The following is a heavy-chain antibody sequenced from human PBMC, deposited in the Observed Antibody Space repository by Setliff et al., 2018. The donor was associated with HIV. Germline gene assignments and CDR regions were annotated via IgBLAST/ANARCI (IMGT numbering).Heavy chain of an antibody. CDR3: AKEHWGSNWSGLGV. D-gene: IGHD6-13*01. CDR1: GFIFDDYA. V-gene: IGHV3-9*01. Sequence: GGSLRLSCAASGFIFDDYAMHWVRQAPGKGLEWVSGSWKSGSLGYADSVRGRFTISRDNRKDSLYLQMNSLSTEDTALYYCAKEHWGSNWSGLGVWGQGTTVTVSS. CDR2: SWKSGSL. J-gene: IGHJ6*02.